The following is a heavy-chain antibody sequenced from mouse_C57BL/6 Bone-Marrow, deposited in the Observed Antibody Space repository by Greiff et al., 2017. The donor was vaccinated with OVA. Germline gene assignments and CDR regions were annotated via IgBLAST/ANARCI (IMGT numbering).Heavy chain of an antibody. D-gene: IGHD1-1*01. CDR1: GFTFSSYT. CDR2: ISGGGGNT. J-gene: IGHJ2*01. V-gene: IGHV5-9*01. CDR3: ARQGYYGSSYYFDY. Sequence: EVKLVESGGGLVKPGGSLKLSCAASGFTFSSYTMSWVRQTPEKRLEWVATISGGGGNTYYPDSVKGRFTISRDNAKNTLYLQMSSLRSEDTALYYCARQGYYGSSYYFDYWGQGTTLTVSS.